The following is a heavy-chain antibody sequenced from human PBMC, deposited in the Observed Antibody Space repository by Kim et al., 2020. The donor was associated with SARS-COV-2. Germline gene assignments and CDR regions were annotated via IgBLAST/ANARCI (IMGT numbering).Heavy chain of an antibody. CDR2: VYWDDDK. D-gene: IGHD1-20*01. CDR3: AHRHTRGANWNGGDFAS. V-gene: IGHV2-5*02. Sequence: SGPTLVNPWRPSLTCTLSGFSIATSGVGVGWVRQPPGRAPEWLAFVYWDDDKYYSPSLRTRLTVTKDTSKNQVVLTLTYMVPDDTATYYCAHRHTRGANWNGGDFASWGQGLLVTVS. CDR1: GFSIATSGVG. J-gene: IGHJ4*02.